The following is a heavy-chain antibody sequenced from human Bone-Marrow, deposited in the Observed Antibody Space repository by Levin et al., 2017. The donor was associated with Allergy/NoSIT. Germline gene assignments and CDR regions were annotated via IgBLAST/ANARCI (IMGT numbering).Heavy chain of an antibody. CDR2: IYPRDSDT. J-gene: IGHJ5*02. V-gene: IGHV5-51*01. CDR1: GYSFTTSW. CDR3: ARRAPNRIGTTGDWFDP. Sequence: KLGESLKISCTGSGYSFTTSWIGWVRQMPGKGLEWMGIIYPRDSDTRYSPSFEGQVTISADKSISTAYLQWNSLKASDTAMYYCARRAPNRIGTTGDWFDPWGQGTLVTVSS. D-gene: IGHD1-7*01.